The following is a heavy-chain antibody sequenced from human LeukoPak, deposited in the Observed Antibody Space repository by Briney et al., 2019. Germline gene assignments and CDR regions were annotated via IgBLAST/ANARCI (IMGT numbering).Heavy chain of an antibody. CDR1: GFTFSNYA. J-gene: IGHJ4*02. CDR3: ARAGCAKVTCYLLQW. V-gene: IGHV3-23*01. Sequence: GGSLRLSCAASGFTFSNYAMSWVRQAPGKGLEWVSVVDGSGDSTNYADSVKGRFAISRDNSKNTLYLEMNSLRAEDTAVYYCARAGCAKVTCYLLQWWGQGTLVTVSS. CDR2: VDGSGDST. D-gene: IGHD2-15*01.